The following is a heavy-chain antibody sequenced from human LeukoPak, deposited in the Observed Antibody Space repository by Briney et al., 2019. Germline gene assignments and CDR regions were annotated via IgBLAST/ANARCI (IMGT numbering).Heavy chain of an antibody. CDR2: INQDGSQK. Sequence: QPGGSLRLSCAASGFTFSGYWMSWVRQAPGKGLEWEANINQDGSQKYYVDSVKGRFTISRDNAKNSLYLQMNSLRAEDTAVYYCATVRTYTNFDYWGQGTLVTVSS. D-gene: IGHD5-18*01. J-gene: IGHJ4*02. V-gene: IGHV3-7*05. CDR3: ATVRTYTNFDY. CDR1: GFTFSGYW.